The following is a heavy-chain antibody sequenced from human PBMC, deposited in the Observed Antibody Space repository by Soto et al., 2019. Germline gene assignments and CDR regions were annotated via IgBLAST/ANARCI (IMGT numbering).Heavy chain of an antibody. Sequence: ASGKVSWNASGYTFTSYGISWERQAPGQGLEWMGWTRAYNCNTSYAQRVQGRVTMATDTSTRSACGELRGLRGNDTDVYYCARVSRRGQWLGYYSYYGIYVWGEATTVTV. V-gene: IGHV1-18*04. CDR2: TRAYNCNT. CDR1: GYTFTSYG. D-gene: IGHD6-19*01. J-gene: IGHJ6*02. CDR3: ARVSRRGQWLGYYSYYGIYV.